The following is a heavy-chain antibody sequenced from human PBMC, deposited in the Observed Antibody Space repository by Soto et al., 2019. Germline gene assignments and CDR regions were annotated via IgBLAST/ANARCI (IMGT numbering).Heavy chain of an antibody. J-gene: IGHJ4*02. CDR1: GFAFNNYG. CDR2: ISKSDYT. V-gene: IGHV3-21*01. CDR3: AREDSIIIPAVSDF. D-gene: IGHD2-2*01. Sequence: GSLRLSCTVSGFAFNNYGINWVRQAPGKGLEWVSSISKSDYTYYSDSVKGRFAISRDNAKSSVSLQMNTLRVEDTAVYYCAREDSIIIPAVSDFWGQGTLVTVSS.